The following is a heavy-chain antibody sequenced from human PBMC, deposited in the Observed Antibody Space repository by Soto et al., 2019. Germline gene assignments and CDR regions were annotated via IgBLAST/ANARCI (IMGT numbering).Heavy chain of an antibody. CDR1: GYTFTGYY. D-gene: IGHD1-26*01. CDR2: INPNSGGT. CDR3: ARGPFLLSCFDP. Sequence: QVQLVQSGAEVKKPGASVKVSCKASGYTFTGYYMHWVRQAPGQGLEGMGWINPNSGGTNYAQKFQGWVTMTRDTSHSTAYMELNRLRSEDTGVYFCARGPFLLSCFDPWGQGTLVTVSS. J-gene: IGHJ5*02. V-gene: IGHV1-2*04.